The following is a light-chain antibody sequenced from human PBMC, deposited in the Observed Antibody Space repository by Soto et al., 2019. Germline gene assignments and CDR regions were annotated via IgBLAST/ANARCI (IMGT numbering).Light chain of an antibody. CDR2: DAS. Sequence: DIVLTQSPATLSLSPGNRATLSCRANETISRSLAWYQQKPGQPPRILIYDASFRATGIPERFSGSGSGTDFTLSISSLDPEDFAVYYCQLSQQRSSWPPSAFGQGTRLEIK. V-gene: IGKV3-11*01. CDR3: QLSQQRSSWPPSA. CDR1: ETISRS. J-gene: IGKJ5*01.